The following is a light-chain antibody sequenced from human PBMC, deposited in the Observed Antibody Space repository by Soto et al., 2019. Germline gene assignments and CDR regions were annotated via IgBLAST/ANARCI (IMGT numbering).Light chain of an antibody. CDR1: SSY. Sequence: EIALTKSPGTLALSPGERATLSCRASSSYLAWYQQKVCHAPRLLIYGASIRATGIPDRFSGSASGTDFTLTISRLEPEACAVYYCQQYISSSSTFGQGTKVDVK. J-gene: IGKJ1*01. V-gene: IGKV3-20*01. CDR3: QQYISSSST. CDR2: GAS.